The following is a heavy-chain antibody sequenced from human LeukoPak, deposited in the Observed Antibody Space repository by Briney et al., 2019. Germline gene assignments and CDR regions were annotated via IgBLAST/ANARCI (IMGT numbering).Heavy chain of an antibody. D-gene: IGHD1-26*01. J-gene: IGHJ2*01. CDR3: GRDEAVGGYFDL. CDR2: ISSISSYI. V-gene: IGHV3-21*01. Sequence: GGSLSLFCALSGLPHSSYSMNWVRQAPGKGVEWVSSISSISSYIFYAHAVKGRFNISRDNAKNSLYLQMKLCRAHDTGVFFCGRDEAVGGYFDLWGRGTLVSVSS. CDR1: GLPHSSYS.